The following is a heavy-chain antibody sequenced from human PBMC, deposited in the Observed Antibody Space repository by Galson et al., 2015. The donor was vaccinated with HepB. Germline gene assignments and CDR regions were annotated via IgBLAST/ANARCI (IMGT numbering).Heavy chain of an antibody. J-gene: IGHJ6*02. CDR2: ISAYNGNT. V-gene: IGHV1-18*04. CDR1: GYTFTSYG. CDR3: AGDFPDVDTAMPDYYYYGMDV. D-gene: IGHD5-18*01. Sequence: SVKVSCTASGYTFTSYGISWVRQAPGQGLEWMGWISAYNGNTNYAQKLQGRVTMTTDTSTSTAYVELRSLRSDDTAVYYCAGDFPDVDTAMPDYYYYGMDVWGQGTTVTVSS.